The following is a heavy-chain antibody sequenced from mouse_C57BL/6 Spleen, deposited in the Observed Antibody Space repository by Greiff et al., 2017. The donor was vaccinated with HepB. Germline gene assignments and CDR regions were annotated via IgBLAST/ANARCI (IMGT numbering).Heavy chain of an antibody. CDR2: INPYNGGT. D-gene: IGHD2-1*01. CDR3: AREALYGNYEAY. J-gene: IGHJ3*01. Sequence: VQLQQSGPVLVKPGASVKMSCKASGYTFTDYYMNWVKQSHGKSLEWIGVINPYNGGTSYNQKFKGKATLTVDKSSSTAYMELNSLTSEDSAVYYCAREALYGNYEAYWGQGTLVTVSA. V-gene: IGHV1-19*01. CDR1: GYTFTDYY.